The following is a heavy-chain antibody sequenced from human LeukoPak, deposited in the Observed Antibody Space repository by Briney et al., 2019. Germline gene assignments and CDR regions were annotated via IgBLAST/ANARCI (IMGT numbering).Heavy chain of an antibody. D-gene: IGHD4-17*01. CDR3: AKVGAYGDYARHDY. V-gene: IGHV4-38-2*01. J-gene: IGHJ4*02. CDR2: IYHSGDT. CDR1: GYSISSGYY. Sequence: SETLSLTCAVSGYSISSGYYWGWIRQPPGKGLEWIGNIYHSGDTYYNPSLKSRVTISADTSKNQFSLKRSSVTAADTAVYYCAKVGAYGDYARHDYWGQGTLVTVSS.